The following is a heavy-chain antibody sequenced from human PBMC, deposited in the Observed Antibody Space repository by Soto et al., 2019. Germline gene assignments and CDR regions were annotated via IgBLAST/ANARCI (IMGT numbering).Heavy chain of an antibody. CDR1: GFSLSTSGVG. J-gene: IGHJ4*02. V-gene: IGHV2-5*02. CDR2: IYWDDDK. CDR3: AHSWYCSGGSCYYTYYFDY. Sequence: QITLKESGPTLVKPTQTLTLTCTFSGFSLSTSGVGVGWIRQPPGKALEWLALIYWDDDKRYSPSLKSRLTTTKDTSKKQVVLTMTNMDPVDTATYDCAHSWYCSGGSCYYTYYFDYWGQGTLVTVSS. D-gene: IGHD2-15*01.